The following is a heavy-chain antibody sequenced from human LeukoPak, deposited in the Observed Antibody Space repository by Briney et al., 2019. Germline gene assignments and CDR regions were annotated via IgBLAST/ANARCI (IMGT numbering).Heavy chain of an antibody. J-gene: IGHJ4*02. D-gene: IGHD3-10*01. CDR1: GGSFSGYY. Sequence: PSETLSLTCAVYGGSFSGYYWSWIRQPPGKGLEWIGEINHSGSTNYNPSLKSRVTISVDTSRNQFSLKLSSVTAADTAVYYCARGPYGSGSYYNVDFDYWGQGTLVTVSS. CDR2: INHSGST. CDR3: ARGPYGSGSYYNVDFDY. V-gene: IGHV4-34*01.